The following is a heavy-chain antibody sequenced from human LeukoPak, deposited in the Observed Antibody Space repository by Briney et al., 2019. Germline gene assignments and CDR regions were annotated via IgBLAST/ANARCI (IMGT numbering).Heavy chain of an antibody. Sequence: PGGSLRLSCAASGFTFTSYAMSWVRQAPGKGLEWVSAISGSGGSTYHADSVKGRFTISRDNSKNTLYLQMNSLRAEDTAVYYCAKDLGSHFDYWGQGTLVTVSS. CDR1: GFTFTSYA. CDR3: AKDLGSHFDY. D-gene: IGHD7-27*01. J-gene: IGHJ4*02. CDR2: ISGSGGST. V-gene: IGHV3-23*01.